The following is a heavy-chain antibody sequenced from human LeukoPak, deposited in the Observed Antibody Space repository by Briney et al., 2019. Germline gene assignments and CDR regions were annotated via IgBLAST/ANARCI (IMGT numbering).Heavy chain of an antibody. CDR2: IFAGGST. V-gene: IGHV3-53*01. Sequence: GGSLRLSCAASGFTVSSNYMSWVRKAPGKGPEWVSVIFAGGSTYYIDSVKGRFSISRDDSWNTVYLQMNSLRAEDTAVYYCARGIGGGGGYYSNSDDWGQGTLVTVSS. CDR3: ARGIGGGGGYYSNSDD. J-gene: IGHJ4*02. CDR1: GFTVSSNY. D-gene: IGHD3-22*01.